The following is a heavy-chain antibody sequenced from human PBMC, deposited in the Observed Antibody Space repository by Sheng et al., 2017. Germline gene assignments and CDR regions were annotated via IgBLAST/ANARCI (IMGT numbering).Heavy chain of an antibody. CDR2: IIPILGIA. CDR1: GGTFSSYA. V-gene: IGHV1-69*04. D-gene: IGHD3-10*01. J-gene: IGHJ6*03. CDR3: ARDHPLGYYGSGSYYTPLLYYMDV. Sequence: QVQLVQSGAEVKKPGSSVKVSCKASGGTFSSYAISWVRQAPGQGLEWMGGIIPILGIANYAQKFQGRVTITADKSTSTAYMELSSLRSEDTAVYYCARDHPLGYYGSGSYYTPLLYYMDVWGKGTTVTVSS.